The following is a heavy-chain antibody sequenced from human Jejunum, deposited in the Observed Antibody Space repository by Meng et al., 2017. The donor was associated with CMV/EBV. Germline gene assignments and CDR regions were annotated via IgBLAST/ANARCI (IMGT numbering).Heavy chain of an antibody. J-gene: IGHJ5*02. CDR3: AGDEKGRTADP. Sequence: QVKVQDPGPGRVKLSETRSLICTAAGGSLIIHYWSWIRQSAGKGLEWIGRIFTSGSYDYNPSRKSRVTMSVDPSSKQVFLTLTSVTAADSAVYYCAGDEKGRTADPWGQGILVTVSS. CDR2: IFTSGSY. V-gene: IGHV4-4*07. CDR1: GGSLIIHY.